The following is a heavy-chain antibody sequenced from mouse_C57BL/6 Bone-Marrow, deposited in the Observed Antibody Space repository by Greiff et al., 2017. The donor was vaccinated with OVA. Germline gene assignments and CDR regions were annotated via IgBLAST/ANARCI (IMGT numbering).Heavy chain of an antibody. J-gene: IGHJ2*01. V-gene: IGHV3-6*01. Sequence: ESGPGLVKPSQSLSLTCSVTGYSITSGYYWNWIRQFPGNKLEWMGYISYDGSNNYNPSLKNRISITRDTSKNQFFLKLNSVTTEDTATYYCARAVYGSSYLDYWGQGTTLTVSS. D-gene: IGHD1-1*01. CDR2: ISYDGSN. CDR3: ARAVYGSSYLDY. CDR1: GYSITSGYY.